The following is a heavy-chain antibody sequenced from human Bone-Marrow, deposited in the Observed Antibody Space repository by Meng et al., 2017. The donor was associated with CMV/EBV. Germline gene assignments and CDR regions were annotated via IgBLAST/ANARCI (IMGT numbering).Heavy chain of an antibody. D-gene: IGHD6-19*01. J-gene: IGHJ6*02. CDR3: ARGPRSGWPYYYYYGMDV. CDR1: GFTFSSYD. Sequence: ETLSFTCAASGFTFSSYDMHWVRQATGKGLEWVSAIGTAGDTYYPGSVKGRFTISRENAKNSLYLQMNSLRAGDTAVYYCARGPRSGWPYYYYYGMDVWGQGTTVTVSS. V-gene: IGHV3-13*01. CDR2: IGTAGDT.